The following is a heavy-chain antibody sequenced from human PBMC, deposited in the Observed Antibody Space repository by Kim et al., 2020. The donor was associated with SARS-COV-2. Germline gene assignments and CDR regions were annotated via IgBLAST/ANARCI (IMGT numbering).Heavy chain of an antibody. CDR2: T. D-gene: IGHD2-21*01. Sequence: TNYADSVKGRFTISRDNAKNTLYLQMNSLRGDDSAVYYCVRDGAGSIPYDLWGQGTLVAVSS. CDR3: VRDGAGSIPYDL. J-gene: IGHJ4*02. V-gene: IGHV3-74*01.